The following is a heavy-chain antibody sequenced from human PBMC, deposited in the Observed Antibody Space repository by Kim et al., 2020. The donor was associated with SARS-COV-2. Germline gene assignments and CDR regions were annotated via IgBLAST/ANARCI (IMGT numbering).Heavy chain of an antibody. V-gene: IGHV4-39*02. D-gene: IGHD6-19*01. CDR1: GGSISSSSYY. CDR3: AGEAGIGVAGTFVRGWFDR. Sequence: SETLSLTCTVSGGSISSSSYYWGWIRQPPGKGLEWIGSIYYSGSTYYNPSLKSRVTISVDTSKNQFSLKLSSVTAADTAVYYCAGEAGIGVAGTFVRGWFDRWGEGSGVTVSA. J-gene: IGHJ5*02. CDR2: IYYSGST.